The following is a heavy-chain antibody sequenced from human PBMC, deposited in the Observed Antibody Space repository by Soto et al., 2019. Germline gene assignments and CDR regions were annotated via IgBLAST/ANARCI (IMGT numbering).Heavy chain of an antibody. CDR2: IYHSGST. V-gene: IGHV4-4*02. J-gene: IGHJ4*02. CDR3: ARSIAAAPPGHFDY. Sequence: SETLSLTCAVSGGSISSSNWWSWVRQPPGKGLEWIGEIYHSGSTNYNPSLKSRVTISVDKSKNQFSLKLSSVTAADTAVYYCARSIAAAPPGHFDYWGQGTLVTAPQ. D-gene: IGHD6-13*01. CDR1: GGSISSSNW.